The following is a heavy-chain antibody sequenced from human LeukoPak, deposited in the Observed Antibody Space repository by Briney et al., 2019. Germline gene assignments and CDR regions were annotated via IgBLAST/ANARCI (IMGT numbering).Heavy chain of an antibody. CDR3: ARHLIAWGVVVNAYFDY. CDR1: GGSISSSSYY. CDR2: IYYSGST. J-gene: IGHJ4*02. D-gene: IGHD3-22*01. Sequence: PSETLSLTCTVSGGSISSSSYYWGWIRQPPGKGLEWIGSIYYSGSTYYNPSLKSRVTISVDTSKNQFSLKLSSVTAADTAVYYCARHLIAWGVVVNAYFDYWGQGTLVTVSS. V-gene: IGHV4-39*01.